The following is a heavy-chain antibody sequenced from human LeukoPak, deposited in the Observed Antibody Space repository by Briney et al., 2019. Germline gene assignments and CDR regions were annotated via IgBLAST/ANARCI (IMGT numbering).Heavy chain of an antibody. CDR3: ARTLRPYWYSGSHDAFDI. Sequence: ASVKVSCKASGYTFTGYYIHWVRQAPGQGLEWMGWINPNSGSTNYAQKFQGRVTMTRDTSFSTAYMELSRLSSDDTAVYYCARTLRPYWYSGSHDAFDIWGQGTMVTVSS. J-gene: IGHJ3*02. CDR2: INPNSGST. D-gene: IGHD1-26*01. CDR1: GYTFTGYY. V-gene: IGHV1-2*02.